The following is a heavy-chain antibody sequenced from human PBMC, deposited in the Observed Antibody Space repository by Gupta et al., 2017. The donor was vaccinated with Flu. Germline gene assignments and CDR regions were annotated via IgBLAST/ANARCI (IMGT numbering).Heavy chain of an antibody. Sequence: QVTLKESGPVLVKPTETLTLTCIVSGFSLNDYRVGVSWFRQPPGKALEWLAHIFSNDEETYNTTLKSRLTISKDTSKSQVVLTVTNREPVDTATYYCARFEDDDDSSCYYLDYWGQGTRVTVSS. V-gene: IGHV2-26*01. CDR2: IFSNDEE. CDR1: GFSLNDYRVG. CDR3: ARFEDDDDSSCYYLDY. D-gene: IGHD3-22*01. J-gene: IGHJ4*02.